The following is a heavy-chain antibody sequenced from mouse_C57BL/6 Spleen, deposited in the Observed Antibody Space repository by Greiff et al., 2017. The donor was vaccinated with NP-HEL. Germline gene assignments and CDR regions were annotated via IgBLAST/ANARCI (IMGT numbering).Heavy chain of an antibody. J-gene: IGHJ3*01. CDR2: IYPGDGDT. D-gene: IGHD2-3*01. CDR1: GYAFSSSW. V-gene: IGHV1-82*01. Sequence: QVQLQQSGPELVKPGASVKISCKASGYAFSSSWMNWVKQRPGKGLEWIGRIYPGDGDTNYNGKFKGKATLTADKSSSTAYMQLSSLTSEDSAVYFCARPQVYDGYYVGIAYWGQGTLVTVSA. CDR3: ARPQVYDGYYVGIAY.